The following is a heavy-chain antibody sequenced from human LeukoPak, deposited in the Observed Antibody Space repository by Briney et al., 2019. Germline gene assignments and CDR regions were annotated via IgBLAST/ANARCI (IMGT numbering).Heavy chain of an antibody. CDR1: GFTVSTNY. J-gene: IGHJ4*02. V-gene: IGHV3-53*01. Sequence: PGGSLRLSCAASGFTVSTNYMGWVRQAPGKGLEFVALIYSGAGTYYADSVNGRFIISRDNSENTLYLQMNSLRAEDTAVYFCARLYFGAFDYWGQGAMVTVSS. CDR2: IYSGAGT. D-gene: IGHD3-10*01. CDR3: ARLYFGAFDY.